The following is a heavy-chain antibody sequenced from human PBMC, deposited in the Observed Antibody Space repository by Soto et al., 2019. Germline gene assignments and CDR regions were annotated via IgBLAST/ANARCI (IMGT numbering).Heavy chain of an antibody. CDR3: ARDIRIAARHYGMDV. J-gene: IGHJ6*02. Sequence: GGSLRLSCATSGFTFSSYAMVWVRQAAEKGLEWVASISNNGDTAYYADSVKGRFTISRDNAKNSLYLQMNSLRAEDTAVYYYARDIRIAARHYGMDVWGQGTTVTVSS. V-gene: IGHV3-23*01. CDR1: GFTFSSYA. D-gene: IGHD6-6*01. CDR2: ISNNGDTA.